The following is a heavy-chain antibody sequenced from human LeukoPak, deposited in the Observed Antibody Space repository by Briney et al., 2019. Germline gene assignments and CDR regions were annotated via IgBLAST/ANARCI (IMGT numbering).Heavy chain of an antibody. CDR1: GGSVSNNNYY. CDR3: ARQYDSSGYIMTFDY. J-gene: IGHJ4*02. CDR2: TYYDGNT. D-gene: IGHD3-22*01. Sequence: SETLSLTCTVSGGSVSNNNYYWGWIRQSPGKGLEWLGSTYYDGNTFYNPSLRSRVTMSVDTSKNQFSLKLTSVTAADSAVYYCARQYDSSGYIMTFDYWGQGTLVTASS. V-gene: IGHV4-39*01.